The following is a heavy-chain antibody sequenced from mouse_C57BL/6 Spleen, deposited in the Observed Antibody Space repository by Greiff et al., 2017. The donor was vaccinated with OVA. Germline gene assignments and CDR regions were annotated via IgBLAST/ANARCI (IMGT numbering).Heavy chain of an antibody. CDR3: ARGGGYGSSYAWFAY. D-gene: IGHD1-1*01. CDR2: IHPNSGST. CDR1: GYTFTSYW. V-gene: IGHV1-64*01. J-gene: IGHJ3*01. Sequence: VQLQQPGAELVKPGASVKLSCKASGYTFTSYWMHWVKQRPGHGLEWIGMIHPNSGSTNYNEKFKSKATLTVDKSSSTAYMQLSSLTSEDSAVYYCARGGGYGSSYAWFAYWGQGTLVTVAA.